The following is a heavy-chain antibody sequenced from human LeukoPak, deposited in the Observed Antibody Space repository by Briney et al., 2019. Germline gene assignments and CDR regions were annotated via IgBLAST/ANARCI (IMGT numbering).Heavy chain of an antibody. V-gene: IGHV3-23*01. CDR1: GFTFSSYA. Sequence: GGSLRLSCAASGFTFSSYAMSWVRQAPGKGLEWVSAISGSGGSTYYADSVKGRFTISRDNAKNSLYLQMNSLRAEDTAVYYCARVVIIPLYYYYYMDVWGKGTTVTVSS. CDR2: ISGSGGST. J-gene: IGHJ6*03. CDR3: ARVVIIPLYYYYYMDV. D-gene: IGHD3-3*01.